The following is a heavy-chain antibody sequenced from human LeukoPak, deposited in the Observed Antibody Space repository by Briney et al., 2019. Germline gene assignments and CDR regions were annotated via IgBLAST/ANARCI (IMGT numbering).Heavy chain of an antibody. V-gene: IGHV3-11*05. D-gene: IGHD6-19*01. CDR1: GFTFSDYY. CDR3: ARVLAVAGTGQGYFDY. Sequence: GGSLRLSCAASGFTFSDYYMSWIRQAPGKGLEWVSYISSSSSYTNYADSVKGRFTISRDNAKNSLYLQMNSLRAEDTAVYYCARVLAVAGTGQGYFDYWGQGTLVTVSS. CDR2: ISSSSSYT. J-gene: IGHJ4*02.